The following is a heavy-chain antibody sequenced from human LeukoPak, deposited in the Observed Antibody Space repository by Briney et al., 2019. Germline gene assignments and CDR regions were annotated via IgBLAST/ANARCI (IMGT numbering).Heavy chain of an antibody. D-gene: IGHD1-1*01. V-gene: IGHV1-2*02. CDR3: ARAGPPGTTPGDY. Sequence: ASVKVSRKASGYTFTGYYMHWVRQAPGQGLEWMGWINPNSGGTNYAQKFQGRVTMTGDTSISTAYMELSRLRSDDTAVYYCARAGPPGTTPGDYWGQGTLVTVSS. J-gene: IGHJ4*02. CDR1: GYTFTGYY. CDR2: INPNSGGT.